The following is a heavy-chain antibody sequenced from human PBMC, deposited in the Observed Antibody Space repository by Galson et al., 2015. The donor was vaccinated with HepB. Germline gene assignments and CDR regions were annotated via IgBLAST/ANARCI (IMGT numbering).Heavy chain of an antibody. CDR2: VNGGNGNT. CDR1: GYTFSSYA. J-gene: IGHJ1*01. Sequence: SVKVSCKASGYTFSSYAVHWVRQAPVQRLEWMGWVNGGNGNTKYSEKFQGSVTMTRDTSASTAYMELSSLRSEDTAVYYCALRYYDVLTGYTDYFEHWGQGTLVTVSS. D-gene: IGHD3-9*01. V-gene: IGHV1-3*01. CDR3: ALRYYDVLTGYTDYFEH.